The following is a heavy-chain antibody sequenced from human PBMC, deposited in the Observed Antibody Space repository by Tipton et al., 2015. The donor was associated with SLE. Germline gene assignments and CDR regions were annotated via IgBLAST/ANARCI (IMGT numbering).Heavy chain of an antibody. CDR1: GGSISSTSYY. CDR3: ARAPSPYGSSFSCYVYFHY. D-gene: IGHD2-2*01. Sequence: TLSLTCTVSGGSISSTSYYWGWIRQPPGKGLEWIGSIYYSGSTYFNPSLKSRVTISVDTSRNQFSLKLSSMTAADTAVYYCARAPSPYGSSFSCYVYFHYWGQGTLVAISS. V-gene: IGHV4-39*07. CDR2: IYYSGST. J-gene: IGHJ4*02.